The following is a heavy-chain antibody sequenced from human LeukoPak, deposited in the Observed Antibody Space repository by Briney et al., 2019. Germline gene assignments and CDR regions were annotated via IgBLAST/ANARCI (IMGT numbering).Heavy chain of an antibody. CDR3: ARVAERYCSSTSCYQFDY. CDR1: GGTFSSYA. J-gene: IGHJ4*02. CDR2: IIPIFGTA. Sequence: SVKVSCKXSGGTFSSYAISWVRQAPGQGLEWMGEIIPIFGTANYAQKFQGRVTITADESTSTAYMELSRLRSEDTAVYYCARVAERYCSSTSCYQFDYWGQGTLVTVSS. D-gene: IGHD2-2*01. V-gene: IGHV1-69*13.